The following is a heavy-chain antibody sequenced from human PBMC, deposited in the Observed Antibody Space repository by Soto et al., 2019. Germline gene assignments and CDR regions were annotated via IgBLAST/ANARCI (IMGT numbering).Heavy chain of an antibody. J-gene: IGHJ5*02. Sequence: SQTLSLTCAISGDSVSSNSAAWNWIRQSPSRGLEWLGRTYYRSKWYNDYAVSVKSRITINPDTSKNQFSLQLNSVTPEDTAVYYCARGLSDIVVVPAALNWFDPWGQGTLVTVSS. V-gene: IGHV6-1*01. CDR2: TYYRSKWYN. D-gene: IGHD2-2*01. CDR1: GDSVSSNSAA. CDR3: ARGLSDIVVVPAALNWFDP.